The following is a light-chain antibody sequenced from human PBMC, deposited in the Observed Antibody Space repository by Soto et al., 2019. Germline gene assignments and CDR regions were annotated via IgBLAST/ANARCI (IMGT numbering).Light chain of an antibody. V-gene: IGKV3-11*01. J-gene: IGKJ4*01. CDR2: AAS. CDR3: QQYGRT. CDR1: QSVSSY. Sequence: EIVLTQSPATLSLSPGERATLSCRASQSVSSYLAWYQQKPGQAPRLLIYAASNRATGIPDRFSGSGSGTDFTLTISRLEPEDSAVYYCQQYGRTFGGGTKVDIK.